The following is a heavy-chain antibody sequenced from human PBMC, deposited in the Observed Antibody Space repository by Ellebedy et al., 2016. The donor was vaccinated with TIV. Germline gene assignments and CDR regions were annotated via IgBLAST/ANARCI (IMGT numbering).Heavy chain of an antibody. V-gene: IGHV1-18*01. J-gene: IGHJ1*01. Sequence: AASVKVSCKASGYTFINYGFTWVRQAPGQGFEWMGWISAYNGDTNYAQRLQGRVTMTTDTSTTTAYMELRSLRSDDTAVYYCARGGLSGSGSEGVHHWGQGTLVTVSS. CDR1: GYTFINYG. D-gene: IGHD3-10*01. CDR3: ARGGLSGSGSEGVHH. CDR2: ISAYNGDT.